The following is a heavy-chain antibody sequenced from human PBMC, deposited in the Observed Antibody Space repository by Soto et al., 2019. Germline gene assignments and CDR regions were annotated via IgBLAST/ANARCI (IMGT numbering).Heavy chain of an antibody. CDR1: GGSISSGGYY. V-gene: IGHV4-31*03. J-gene: IGHJ4*02. CDR2: IYYSGGT. CDR3: ARSRWLFGNFDY. Sequence: SETLSLTCTVSGGSISSGGYYWSWIRQHPGKGLEWIGYIYYSGGTYYNPSLKSRVTISVGTSKNQFSLKLSSVTAADTVVYYCARSRWLFGNFDYWGQGTLVTVSS. D-gene: IGHD3-22*01.